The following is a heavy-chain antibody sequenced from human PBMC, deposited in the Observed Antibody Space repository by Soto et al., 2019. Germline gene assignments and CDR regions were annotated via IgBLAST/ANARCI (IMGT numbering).Heavy chain of an antibody. CDR1: GGSISSSNW. D-gene: IGHD6-19*01. J-gene: IGHJ6*02. CDR3: ARDNRVAATAYYYYGMDV. V-gene: IGHV4-4*02. CDR2: IYHSGST. Sequence: PSETLSLTCAVSGGSISSSNWWSWVRQPPGKGLEWIGEIYHSGSTNYNPSLKSRATISVDKSKNQFSLKLSSVTAADTAVYYCARDNRVAATAYYYYGMDVWGQGTTVTVSS.